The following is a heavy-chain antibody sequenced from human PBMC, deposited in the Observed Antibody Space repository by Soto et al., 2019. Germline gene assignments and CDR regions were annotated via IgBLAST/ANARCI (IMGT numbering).Heavy chain of an antibody. CDR2: IYYSGST. J-gene: IGHJ5*02. Sequence: QVQLQESGPGLVKPSQTLSLTCTVSGGSINSGDYYWSWIRQPPGKGLEWIGYIYYSGSTYYNPSLKSRVSISADTSKNQSSLKPSSVTAADTAVYYCARAKGLVTVTTSWFDPWGQGTLVTVSS. CDR3: ARAKGLVTVTTSWFDP. CDR1: GGSINSGDYY. V-gene: IGHV4-30-4*01. D-gene: IGHD4-17*01.